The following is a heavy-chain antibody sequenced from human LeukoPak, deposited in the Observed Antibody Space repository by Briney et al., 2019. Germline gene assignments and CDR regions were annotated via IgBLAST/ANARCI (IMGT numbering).Heavy chain of an antibody. CDR3: AKGQRYGSGSYPDY. Sequence: GGSLRLSCAASGFTFSSYAMSWVRQAPGKGLEWVSAISGSGGSTYYADSVKGRFTISRDNSKNTLYLQMNSLRAEDTAVYYCAKGQRYGSGSYPDYWGQGTLVTVSS. CDR1: GFTFSSYA. V-gene: IGHV3-23*01. CDR2: ISGSGGST. D-gene: IGHD3-10*01. J-gene: IGHJ4*02.